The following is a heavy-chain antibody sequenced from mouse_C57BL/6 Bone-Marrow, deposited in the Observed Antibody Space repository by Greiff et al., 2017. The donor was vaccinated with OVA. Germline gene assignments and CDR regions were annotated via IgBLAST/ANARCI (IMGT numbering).Heavy chain of an antibody. CDR3: ARHESGYTVVATPAWFAY. J-gene: IGHJ3*01. Sequence: QVQLKESGAELVKPGASVKLSCKASGYTFTEYTIHWVKQRSGQGLEWIGWFYPGSGSIKYNEKFKDKATLTADKSSSTVYMELSRLTSEDSAVYFCARHESGYTVVATPAWFAYWGQGTLVTVSA. CDR1: GYTFTEYT. V-gene: IGHV1-62-2*01. D-gene: IGHD1-1*01. CDR2: FYPGSGSI.